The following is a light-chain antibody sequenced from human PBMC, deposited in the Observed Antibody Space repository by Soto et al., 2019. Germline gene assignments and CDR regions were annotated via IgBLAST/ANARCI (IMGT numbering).Light chain of an antibody. J-gene: IGKJ4*01. CDR3: QKYNSAPLT. Sequence: DIQMTQSPSSLSASVGDRVTITCRASQGIDYNLAWYQQKAGKAPKLLIYAASTLQSGVPSRFSGSGSGTEFTLVISSLQPEDVATYFCQKYNSAPLTFGGATKVDIK. CDR1: QGIDYN. CDR2: AAS. V-gene: IGKV1-27*01.